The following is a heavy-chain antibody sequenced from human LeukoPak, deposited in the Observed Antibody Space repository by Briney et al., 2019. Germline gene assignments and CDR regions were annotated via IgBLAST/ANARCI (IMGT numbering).Heavy chain of an antibody. V-gene: IGHV3-30*03. J-gene: IGHJ6*02. CDR1: AFTFSSYA. Sequence: GRSPRLSCAATAFTFSSYAMHWVRQAPGKGLEWVAVISYDGSNKYYADSVKGRFTISRDNSKNTLYLQMNSLRAEDTAVYYCARSYGDLYYYGMDVWGQGTTVTVSS. CDR2: ISYDGSNK. CDR3: ARSYGDLYYYGMDV. D-gene: IGHD4-17*01.